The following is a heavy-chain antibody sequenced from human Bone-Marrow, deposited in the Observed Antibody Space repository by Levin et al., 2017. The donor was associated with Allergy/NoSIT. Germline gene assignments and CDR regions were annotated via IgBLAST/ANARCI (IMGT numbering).Heavy chain of an antibody. Sequence: GGSLRLSCAASGITVSGYMSWIRQAPGKGLEWVSLIYSSDDTYYTDSVKGRFAISRDNAKDSLYLQMNRLRAEDTAVYYCARGVWSNSLEGGDGFDIWGQGTMVTVSS. CDR1: GITVSGY. CDR3: ARGVWSNSLEGGDGFDI. CDR2: IYSSDDT. D-gene: IGHD6-13*01. V-gene: IGHV3-66*01. J-gene: IGHJ3*02.